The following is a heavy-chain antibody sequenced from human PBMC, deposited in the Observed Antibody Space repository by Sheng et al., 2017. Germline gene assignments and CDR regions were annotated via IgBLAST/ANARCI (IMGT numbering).Heavy chain of an antibody. J-gene: IGHJ4*02. CDR3: TTGHPDLWNGFQE. V-gene: IGHV1-24*01. CDR1: GDTFSEFP. CDR2: FDPEEAET. Sequence: QVQLVQSGAEVKRPGASVKVSCKVSGDTFSEFPIQWVREGPGTGLEWLGGFDPEEAETKYARKFHGRVTMTEDTSTETAWMELSSLRSDDTAVYYCTTGHPDLWNGFQEWGQGTQVTVSS. D-gene: IGHD3-3*01.